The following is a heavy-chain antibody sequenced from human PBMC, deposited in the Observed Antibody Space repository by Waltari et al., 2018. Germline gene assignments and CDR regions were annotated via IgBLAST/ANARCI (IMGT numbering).Heavy chain of an antibody. V-gene: IGHV4-39*01. D-gene: IGHD3-10*01. CDR1: GGSISSSSYY. CDR2: IYYSGST. CDR3: ARHLPQRMGRVDAFDI. Sequence: QLQLQESGPGLVKPSETLSLTCTVSGGSISSSSYYWGWIRQPPGKGLEWIGSIYYSGSTYYNPSLKSRVTISGDTSKNQFSLKRSSVTAADTAVYYCARHLPQRMGRVDAFDIWGQGTMVTVSS. J-gene: IGHJ3*02.